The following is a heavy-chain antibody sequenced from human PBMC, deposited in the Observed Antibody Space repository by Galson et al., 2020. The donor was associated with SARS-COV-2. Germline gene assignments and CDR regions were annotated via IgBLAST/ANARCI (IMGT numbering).Heavy chain of an antibody. CDR2: IYPDDSYT. J-gene: IGHJ4*02. Sequence: GLEWMGIIYPDDSYTIYSPSFQGQVTISADKSISTAFLQWSSLKASDTAIYYCARHGASSGWYEGIDYWGQGTLVTVSS. V-gene: IGHV5-51*01. D-gene: IGHD6-19*01. CDR3: ARHGASSGWYEGIDY.